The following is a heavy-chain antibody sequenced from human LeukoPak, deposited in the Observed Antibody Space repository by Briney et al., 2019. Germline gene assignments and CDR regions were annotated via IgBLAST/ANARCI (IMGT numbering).Heavy chain of an antibody. CDR2: ISGSGGST. CDR3: AKDRMGIIYYYYKDV. D-gene: IGHD3-16*01. CDR1: GFTFSSYA. V-gene: IGHV3-23*01. Sequence: GGSLRLSCAASGFTFSSYAMSWVRQAPGKGLEWVSAISGSGGSTYYADSVKGRFTISRDNSKNTLYLQMNSLRAEDTAVYYCAKDRMGIIYYYYKDVWGKGTTVTVSS. J-gene: IGHJ6*03.